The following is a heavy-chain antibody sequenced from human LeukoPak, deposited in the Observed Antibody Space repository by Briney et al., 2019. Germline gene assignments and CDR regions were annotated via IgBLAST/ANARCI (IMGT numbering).Heavy chain of an antibody. CDR1: GFTFSSYG. D-gene: IGHD3-9*01. J-gene: IGHJ4*02. Sequence: QPGRSLRLSCAASGFTFSSYGMHWARQAPGKGLEWVAVISYDGSNKYYADSVKGRFTISRDNSKNTLYLQMNSLRAEDTAVYYCAKGYDILTGYPGYFDYWGQGTLVTVSS. V-gene: IGHV3-30*18. CDR2: ISYDGSNK. CDR3: AKGYDILTGYPGYFDY.